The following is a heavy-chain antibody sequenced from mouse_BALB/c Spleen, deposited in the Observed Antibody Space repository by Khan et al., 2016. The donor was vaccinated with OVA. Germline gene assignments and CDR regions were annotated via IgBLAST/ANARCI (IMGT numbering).Heavy chain of an antibody. D-gene: IGHD4-1*01. V-gene: IGHV9-3-1*01. Sequence: QIQLVQSGPELKKPGETVKISCKASGYTFTNYGMNWVKQAPGKGLKWMGWINTYTGDPTYADDFKGRFAFSLETSASTAYLEVNTLKNENTVTDLCAGLTGTDDGGQGTTLTVSS. CDR2: INTYTGDP. CDR3: AGLTGTDD. CDR1: GYTFTNYG. J-gene: IGHJ2*01.